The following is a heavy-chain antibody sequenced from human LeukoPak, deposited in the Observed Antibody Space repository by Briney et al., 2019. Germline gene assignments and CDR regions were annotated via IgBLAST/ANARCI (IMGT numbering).Heavy chain of an antibody. D-gene: IGHD3-3*01. Sequence: PGGSLRLSCAASGFTFSSYSMNWVRQAPGKGLEWVSSISSSSSYIYYADSVKGRFTISRDNAKNSLYLQMNSLRAEDTAVYYCARDRGYYDFWSGYLWYNWFDPWGQGTLVTVSS. J-gene: IGHJ5*02. CDR1: GFTFSSYS. CDR2: ISSSSSYI. V-gene: IGHV3-21*01. CDR3: ARDRGYYDFWSGYLWYNWFDP.